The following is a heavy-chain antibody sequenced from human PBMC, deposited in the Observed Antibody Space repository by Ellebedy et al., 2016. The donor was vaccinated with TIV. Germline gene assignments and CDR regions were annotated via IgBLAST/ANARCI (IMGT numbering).Heavy chain of an antibody. J-gene: IGHJ4*02. CDR2: INGDGGFT. CDR1: GFTFSRHW. D-gene: IGHD1-26*01. CDR3: ARVSSGSYKTDFDY. Sequence: GESLKISCAASGFTFSRHWMHWIRPAPGKGLVWLSRINGDGGFTSHADFVKGRFTISRDNAKNSLSLQMNSLRAEDTAVYYCARVSSGSYKTDFDYWGQGILVTVSS. V-gene: IGHV3-74*01.